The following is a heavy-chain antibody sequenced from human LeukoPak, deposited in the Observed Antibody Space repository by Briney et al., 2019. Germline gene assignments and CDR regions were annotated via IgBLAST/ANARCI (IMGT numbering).Heavy chain of an antibody. D-gene: IGHD3-22*01. V-gene: IGHV3-64*01. CDR3: ARGSYYYDSSGYYYSPRLLDY. CDR2: ISSNGGST. Sequence: PGGSLRLSCAASGFTFSSYAMHWVRQAPGKGLEYVSAISSNGGSTYYENSVKGRFTISRDNSKNTLYLQMGSLRAEDMAVYYCARGSYYYDSSGYYYSPRLLDYWGQGTLVTVSS. CDR1: GFTFSSYA. J-gene: IGHJ4*02.